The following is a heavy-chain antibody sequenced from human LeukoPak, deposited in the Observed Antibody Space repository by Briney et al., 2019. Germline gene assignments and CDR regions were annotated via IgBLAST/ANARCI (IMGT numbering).Heavy chain of an antibody. J-gene: IGHJ5*02. CDR1: GYTFTSYG. V-gene: IGHV1-18*01. CDR3: AREDIVVVPAAIRPWGPFSWFDP. CDR2: ISAYNGNT. Sequence: ASVKVSCKASGYTFTSYGISWVRQAPGQGLEWMGWISAYNGNTNYAQKLQGRVTMTTDTSTSTAYMELRSLRSDDTAVYYCAREDIVVVPAAIRPWGPFSWFDPWGQGTLVTVSS. D-gene: IGHD2-2*02.